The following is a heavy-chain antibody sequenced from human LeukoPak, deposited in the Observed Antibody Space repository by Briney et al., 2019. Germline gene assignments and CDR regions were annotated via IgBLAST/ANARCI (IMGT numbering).Heavy chain of an antibody. CDR3: ATDREDYDSSGYYLSDAFDI. V-gene: IGHV3-48*01. CDR2: ISSSTTTI. CDR1: GFTFSGYS. Sequence: GGSLRLSCAVSGFTFSGYSMKWVRQAPGKGLEWVSYISSSTTTIYHADSVKGRFTVSRDNAKNSLYLQMDSLGVEDTAVYYCATDREDYDSSGYYLSDAFDIWGQGTMVTVSS. D-gene: IGHD3-22*01. J-gene: IGHJ3*02.